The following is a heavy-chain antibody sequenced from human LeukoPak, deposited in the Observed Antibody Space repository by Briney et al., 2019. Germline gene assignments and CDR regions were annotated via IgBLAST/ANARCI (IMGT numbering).Heavy chain of an antibody. J-gene: IGHJ4*02. CDR1: GYSFTTYW. CDR3: ARQVSLAARPDSFDY. Sequence: GESLKISCKVSGYSFTTYWIGWVRQMPGKGLEWMGIIYPGDSDTKYSPSFQGQVTISADKSISTAYLQWSSLKASDTAMYYCARQVSLAARPDSFDYWGQGTLVTVSS. D-gene: IGHD6-6*01. CDR2: IYPGDSDT. V-gene: IGHV5-51*01.